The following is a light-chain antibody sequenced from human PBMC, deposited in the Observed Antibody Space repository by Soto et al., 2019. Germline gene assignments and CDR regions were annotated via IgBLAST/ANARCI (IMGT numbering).Light chain of an antibody. CDR2: GAS. Sequence: EIVMTQSPATLSVSPGERATLSCRASQSLISNLAWYQQKPGRAARLLIYGASSRAAGIPDRFSGSGSGTDFTLPIISLEAEDDAVYYCQQRHMWLITFGQGTRLEIK. J-gene: IGKJ5*01. CDR3: QQRHMWLIT. V-gene: IGKV3D-15*01. CDR1: QSLISN.